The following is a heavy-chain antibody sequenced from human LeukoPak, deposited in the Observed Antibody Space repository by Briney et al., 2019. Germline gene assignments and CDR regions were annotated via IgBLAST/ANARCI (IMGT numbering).Heavy chain of an antibody. J-gene: IGHJ4*02. CDR1: GFTFSSYS. Sequence: PGGSLRLSCAASGFTFSSYSMNWVRQAPGKGLEWVSYISSSSSTIYYADSVKGRFTISRDNSKNTLYLQMNSLRAEDTAIHYCAKEPPRGSYADFWGQGTLVSVSS. D-gene: IGHD1-26*01. CDR2: ISSSSSTI. CDR3: AKEPPRGSYADF. V-gene: IGHV3-48*01.